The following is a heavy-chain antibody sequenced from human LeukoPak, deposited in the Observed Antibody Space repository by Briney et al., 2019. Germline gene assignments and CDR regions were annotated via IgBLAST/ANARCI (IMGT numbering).Heavy chain of an antibody. Sequence: SQTLSLTCAISGDSVSSNSAAWNWIRQSPSRGLEWLGRTYYRSKWYNDYAVSVKSRITINPDTSKNQFSLQLNSVTPEDTAVYYCARNDYYGSGRKDWFDXXXQGXXXTXXS. CDR3: ARNDYYGSGRKDWFDX. D-gene: IGHD3-10*01. CDR2: TYYRSKWYN. J-gene: IGHJ5*02. CDR1: GDSVSSNSAA. V-gene: IGHV6-1*01.